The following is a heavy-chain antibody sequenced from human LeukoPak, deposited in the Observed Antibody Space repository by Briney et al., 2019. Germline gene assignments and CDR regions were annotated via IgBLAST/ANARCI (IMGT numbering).Heavy chain of an antibody. V-gene: IGHV3-30*03. J-gene: IGHJ5*02. D-gene: IGHD2-2*01. CDR2: VSYDGSNK. CDR3: ARGFEGYCSSTSCYDRGAFDP. CDR1: GFTFSSYG. Sequence: GGSLRLSCAASGFTFSSYGMHWVRQAPGKGLEWVAVVSYDGSNKYYADSVKGRFTISRDNSKNTLYLQMNSLRAEDTALYHCARGFEGYCSSTSCYDRGAFDPWGQGTLVTVSS.